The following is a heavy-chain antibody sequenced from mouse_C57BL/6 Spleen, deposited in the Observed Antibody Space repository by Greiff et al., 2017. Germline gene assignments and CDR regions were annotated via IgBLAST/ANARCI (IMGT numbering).Heavy chain of an antibody. CDR1: GYTFTSYW. CDR2: IYPGSGST. Sequence: QVQLQQPGAELVKPGASVKMSCKASGYTFTSYWITWVKQRPGQGLEWIGDIYPGSGSTNYNEKFKSKATLTVDTSSGTAYMQRSSLTSEDSAVYYCARVSSMVTLDYWGQGTTLTVSS. V-gene: IGHV1-55*01. J-gene: IGHJ2*01. CDR3: ARVSSMVTLDY. D-gene: IGHD2-2*01.